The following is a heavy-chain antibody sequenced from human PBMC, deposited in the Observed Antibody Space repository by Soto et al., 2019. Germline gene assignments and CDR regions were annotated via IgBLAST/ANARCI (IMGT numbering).Heavy chain of an antibody. CDR3: ATVGWDSSGSKWWFDP. CDR2: FDPEDGET. CDR1: GYTLTELS. D-gene: IGHD3-22*01. V-gene: IGHV1-24*01. J-gene: IGHJ5*02. Sequence: GASVKVSCKVSGYTLTELSMHWVRQAPGKGLEWMGGFDPEDGETIYAQKFQGRVTMTEDTSTDTAYMELSSLRSEDTAVYYCATVGWDSSGSKWWFDPWGQGTLVTVSS.